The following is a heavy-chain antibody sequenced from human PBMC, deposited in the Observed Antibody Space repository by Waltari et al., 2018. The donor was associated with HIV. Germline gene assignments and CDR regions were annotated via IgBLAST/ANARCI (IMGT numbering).Heavy chain of an antibody. CDR3: AIGGFNMIVVVKLDYFDY. V-gene: IGHV1-8*01. CDR1: GYTFTSYD. CDR2: MNPHSCKT. Sequence: QVHLVQSGAEVKKPGASVKVPCTPSGYTFTSYDINRLHQAPGKRLEWMGGMNPHSCKTGYAQKFRGRVTMTRNTSISTAYMELSSLRSEDTAVYYCAIGGFNMIVVVKLDYFDYWGQGTLVTVSS. D-gene: IGHD3-22*01. J-gene: IGHJ4*02.